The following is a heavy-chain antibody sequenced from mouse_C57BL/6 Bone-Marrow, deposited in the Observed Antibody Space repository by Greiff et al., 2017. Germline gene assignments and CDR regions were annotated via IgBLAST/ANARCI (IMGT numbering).Heavy chain of an antibody. CDR3: ARSGYGNFYFDY. CDR1: GYTFTSSG. J-gene: IGHJ2*01. D-gene: IGHD2-10*02. Sequence: VQLQESGAELARPGASVKLSCKASGYTFTSSGISWVKQRTGQGLEWIGEIYPRSGNTYYNEKFKGKATLSADKSSSTAYMELRSLTSEDSAVYLCARSGYGNFYFDYWGQGTTLTVSS. CDR2: IYPRSGNT. V-gene: IGHV1-81*01.